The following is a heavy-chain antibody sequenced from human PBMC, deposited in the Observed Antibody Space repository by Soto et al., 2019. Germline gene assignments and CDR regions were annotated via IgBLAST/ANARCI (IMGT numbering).Heavy chain of an antibody. CDR3: AKTTSQKVVAGPSLIYFDY. Sequence: HGGSLRLCCAACGLTFCSYAMSWVRQAPGKGLEWVSAISGSGGSTYYADSVKGRFTISRDNSKNTLYLQMNSLRAEDTAVYYCAKTTSQKVVAGPSLIYFDYWGQGTLVTVSS. CDR2: ISGSGGST. J-gene: IGHJ4*02. V-gene: IGHV3-23*01. CDR1: GLTFCSYA. D-gene: IGHD2-15*01.